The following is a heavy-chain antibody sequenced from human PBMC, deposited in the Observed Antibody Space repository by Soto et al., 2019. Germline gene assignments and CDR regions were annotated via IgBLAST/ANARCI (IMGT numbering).Heavy chain of an antibody. J-gene: IGHJ4*02. CDR1: GYTFTSYA. D-gene: IGHD3-16*01. CDR2: ISPGNGDT. V-gene: IGHV1-3*01. Sequence: ASVKVSCKASGYTFTSYAMHWVRQAPGQRLEWMGWISPGNGDTRYSRNFQGRVTMTSDTPANTGYMELSSLRSEDTAVYYCARGEFLGPLNGNHYWGQGTLVTVYS. CDR3: ARGEFLGPLNGNHY.